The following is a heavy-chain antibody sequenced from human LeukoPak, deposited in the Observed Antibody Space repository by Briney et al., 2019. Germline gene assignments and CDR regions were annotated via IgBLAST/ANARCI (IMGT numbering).Heavy chain of an antibody. CDR1: GFTFSSYW. CDR2: INTDGSST. J-gene: IGHJ6*02. D-gene: IGHD6-19*01. V-gene: IGHV3-74*01. Sequence: PGGSLRLSCAASGFTFSSYWMHWVRQGPGKGLVWVSLINTDGSSTTYADSVKGRFTISRDNAKNALYLQMNSLRVEDTAVYYCARVVYSSGWYYYYGMDVWGQGTTVTVSS. CDR3: ARVVYSSGWYYYYGMDV.